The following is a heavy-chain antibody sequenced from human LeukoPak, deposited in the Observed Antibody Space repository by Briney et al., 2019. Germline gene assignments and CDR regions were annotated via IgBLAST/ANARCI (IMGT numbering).Heavy chain of an antibody. Sequence: PGGSLRLSCAASGFTFSSYAMHWVRQAPGKGLEWVAVISYDGSYKYYADSVKGRFTISRDNSKNTLYLQMSSLRAEDTAVYYCARDGGYYYDTWGQGTLVTVSS. V-gene: IGHV3-30*04. CDR2: ISYDGSYK. CDR3: ARDGGYYYDT. J-gene: IGHJ4*02. CDR1: GFTFSSYA. D-gene: IGHD3-22*01.